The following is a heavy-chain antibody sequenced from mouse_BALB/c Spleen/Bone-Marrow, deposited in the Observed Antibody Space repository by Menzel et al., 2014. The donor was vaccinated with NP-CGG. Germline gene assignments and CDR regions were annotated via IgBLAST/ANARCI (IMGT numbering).Heavy chain of an antibody. V-gene: IGHV14-3*02. CDR1: GFNXKDTY. CDR2: IDPANGNA. CDR3: AIYFYFDY. D-gene: IGHD2-3*01. Sequence: EVKLMESGAELVKPGASVRLSCTASGFNXKDTYMHWVKQRPDQGLEWIGRIDPANGNAKHDPKFQGKAAITADTSSNTTYLQLSSLTSEDTAVYYCAIYFYFDYWGQGTTLTVSS. J-gene: IGHJ2*01.